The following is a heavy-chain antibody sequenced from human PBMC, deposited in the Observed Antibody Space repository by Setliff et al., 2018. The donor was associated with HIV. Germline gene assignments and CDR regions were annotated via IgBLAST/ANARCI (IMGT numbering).Heavy chain of an antibody. D-gene: IGHD6-13*01. CDR3: ASPWLPIAAAGTGLSFDY. CDR2: ITGSGGTI. V-gene: IGHV3-23*01. Sequence: GGSLRLSCVASGFSFRSYAMTWVRQAPGKGLEWVSVITGSGGTIYQTDSVRGRFTVSRDNSKNTLYLQMSSLRDEDTAIYYCASPWLPIAAAGTGLSFDYWGQGTLVTVSS. CDR1: GFSFRSYA. J-gene: IGHJ4*02.